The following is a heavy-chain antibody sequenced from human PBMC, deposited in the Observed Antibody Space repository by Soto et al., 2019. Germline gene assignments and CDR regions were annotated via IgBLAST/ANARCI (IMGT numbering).Heavy chain of an antibody. CDR1: GGSISSYY. D-gene: IGHD5-12*01. J-gene: IGHJ2*01. CDR3: AREMATMLRYFDL. Sequence: QVQLQESGPGLVKPSETLSLTCTVSGGSISSYYWSWIRQPPGKGLEWIGYIYYSGSTNYNPSLKSQVPVSAHRSKNQRSQKLSSVTAADTAVYYCAREMATMLRYFDLWGRGTLVTVSS. V-gene: IGHV4-59*01. CDR2: IYYSGST.